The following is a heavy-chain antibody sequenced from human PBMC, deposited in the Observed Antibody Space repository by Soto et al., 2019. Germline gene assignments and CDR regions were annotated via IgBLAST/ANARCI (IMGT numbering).Heavy chain of an antibody. J-gene: IGHJ4*02. CDR1: GGSISSYY. V-gene: IGHV4-4*07. CDR2: IYTSGST. D-gene: IGHD6-19*01. Sequence: SETLSFTCTVSGGSISSYYWSWIRQPAGKGLEWIGRIYTSGSTNYNPSLKSRVTMSVDTSKNQFSLKLSSVTAADTAVYYCARDSGSGWVYYFDYWGQGTLVTVSS. CDR3: ARDSGSGWVYYFDY.